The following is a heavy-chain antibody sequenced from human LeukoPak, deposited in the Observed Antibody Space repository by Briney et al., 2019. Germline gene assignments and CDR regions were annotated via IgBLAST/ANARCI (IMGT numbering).Heavy chain of an antibody. CDR2: ISYDGSNK. J-gene: IGHJ4*02. CDR1: GSTFSSYA. V-gene: IGHV3-30-3*02. D-gene: IGHD3-3*01. CDR3: AKSGTFLEWLLADYFDY. Sequence: GGSLRLSCAASGSTFSSYAMHWVRQAPGKGLEWVAVISYDGSNKYYADSVKGRVTISRDNSKNTLYLQMNSLRADDTAVYYCAKSGTFLEWLLADYFDYWGQGIVVTVSS.